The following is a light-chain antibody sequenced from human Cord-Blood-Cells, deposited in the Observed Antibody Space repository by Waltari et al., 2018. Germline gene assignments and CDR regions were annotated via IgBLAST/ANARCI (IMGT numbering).Light chain of an antibody. CDR3: GTYTGHDTGAVV. CDR1: RREVVGYNY. J-gene: IGLJ2*01. CDR2: DVS. V-gene: IGLV2-11*01. Sequence: QSALTQPRSVSGSPGQPVTISHTGTRREVVGYNYVSWYQQHPGKAPKLSIYDVSKRHAGDPNLFTGSKSGTDAYLTISGREAADEADYSFGTYTGHDTGAVVVGGGPKLTFL.